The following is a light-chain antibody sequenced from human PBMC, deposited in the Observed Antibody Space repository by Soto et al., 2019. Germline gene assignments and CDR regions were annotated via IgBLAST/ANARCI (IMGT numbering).Light chain of an antibody. Sequence: DIHLTQSPSFLSASVGDRVTITCRASQGISSYLAWYQQKPGKAPELLIHGASTLHSGVPSRFSGSESGTEFTLTISSLQPEDFATYYCQQLNSYPLTFGGGTKVEIK. V-gene: IGKV1-9*01. J-gene: IGKJ4*01. CDR3: QQLNSYPLT. CDR1: QGISSY. CDR2: GAS.